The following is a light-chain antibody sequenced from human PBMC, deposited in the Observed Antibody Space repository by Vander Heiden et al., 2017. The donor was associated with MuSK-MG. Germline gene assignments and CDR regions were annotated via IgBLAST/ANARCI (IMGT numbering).Light chain of an antibody. CDR2: SNN. CDR1: SSNIGSNT. V-gene: IGLV1-44*01. CDR3: AAWDDSRNGVV. J-gene: IGLJ2*01. Sequence: QSVLTQPPSASGTPGQRVTIPCSGSSSNIGSNTVNWYQQLPGTAPKLLIYSNNQRLSGVPDRFSGSKSGTSASLAISGLQSEEEADYYCAAWDDSRNGVVFGGGTKLTVL.